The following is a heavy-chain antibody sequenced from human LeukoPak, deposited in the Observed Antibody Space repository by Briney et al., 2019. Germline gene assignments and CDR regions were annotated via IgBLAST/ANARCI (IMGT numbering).Heavy chain of an antibody. Sequence: SETLSLTCAVYGGSFSGYYWSWIRQPPGKGLEWIGEINHSGSTNYNPSLKSRVTISVDTSKNRFSLKLSSVTAADTAVYYCARARVVPAAMYYWGQGTLVTVSS. CDR1: GGSFSGYY. D-gene: IGHD2-2*01. J-gene: IGHJ4*02. CDR2: INHSGST. CDR3: ARARVVPAAMYY. V-gene: IGHV4-34*01.